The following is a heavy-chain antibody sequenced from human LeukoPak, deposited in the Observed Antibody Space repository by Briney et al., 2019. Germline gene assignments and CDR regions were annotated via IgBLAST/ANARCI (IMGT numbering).Heavy chain of an antibody. V-gene: IGHV4-39*01. CDR2: ITYSGTT. D-gene: IGHD1-20*01. Sequence: TSETLSLTCTVSGDSISSSTYSTTYYWGWIRQPPGKGLEWIGSITYSGTTHYNVSLKSRVAISVDTSKNQFSLRLSSVTAADTAVYFCARHGGRYNWSPSDWGQGTLVTVSS. CDR1: GDSISSSTYSTTYY. J-gene: IGHJ4*02. CDR3: ARHGGRYNWSPSD.